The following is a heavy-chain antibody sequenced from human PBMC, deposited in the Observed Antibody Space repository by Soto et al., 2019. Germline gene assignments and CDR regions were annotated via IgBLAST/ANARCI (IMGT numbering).Heavy chain of an antibody. J-gene: IGHJ4*02. CDR2: INAGNGNT. V-gene: IGHV1-3*01. D-gene: IGHD3-16*01. CDR1: GYTFTSYA. Sequence: ASVKVSCKASGYTFTSYAMHWVRQAPGQRLEWMGWINAGNGNTKYSQKFQGRVTITRDTSASTAYMELSSLRSEDTAVYYCARDRRGGAGSYASYYFDYWGQGTLVTVSS. CDR3: ARDRRGGAGSYASYYFDY.